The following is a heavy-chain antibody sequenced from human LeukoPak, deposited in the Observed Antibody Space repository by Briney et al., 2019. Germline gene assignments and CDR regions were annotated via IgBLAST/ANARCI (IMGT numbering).Heavy chain of an antibody. CDR1: GYTFTSYG. V-gene: IGHV1-18*01. D-gene: IGHD5-12*01. J-gene: IGHJ3*02. CDR2: ISAYNGNT. CDR3: ASGEWLRPLDAFDI. Sequence: GASVKASCKASGYTFTSYGISWVRQAPGQGLEWMGWISAYNGNTNYAQKLQGRVTMTTDTSTSTAYMELRSLRSDDTAVYYCASGEWLRPLDAFDIWGQGTMVTVSS.